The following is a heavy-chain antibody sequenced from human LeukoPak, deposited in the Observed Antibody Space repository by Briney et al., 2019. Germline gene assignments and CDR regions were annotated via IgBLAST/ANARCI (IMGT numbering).Heavy chain of an antibody. D-gene: IGHD3-3*01. Sequence: SETLSLTCTVSGYSISSGYYWGWIRQPPGKGLEWIGSIYHSGSTYYNPSLKSRVTISVDTSKNQFSLKLSSVTAADTAVYYCATAGGDFWSGYSYYFDYWGQGTLVTVSS. J-gene: IGHJ4*02. CDR1: GYSISSGYY. V-gene: IGHV4-38-2*02. CDR2: IYHSGST. CDR3: ATAGGDFWSGYSYYFDY.